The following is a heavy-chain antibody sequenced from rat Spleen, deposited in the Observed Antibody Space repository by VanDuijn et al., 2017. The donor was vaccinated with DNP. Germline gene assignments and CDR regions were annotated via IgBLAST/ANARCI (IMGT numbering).Heavy chain of an antibody. Sequence: EVQLVESGGGLVQPGRSLKLSCVASGFTFSDYYMAWVRQAPKKGLEWVASISYEGSKTYYGDSVKGRFTISRDNAESTLYLQMNSLRSEDTATYSCARRGYNNAWYVDLWGPGTMVTVSS. D-gene: IGHD1-10*01. CDR1: GFTFSDYY. CDR3: ARRGYNNAWYVDL. V-gene: IGHV5-22*01. CDR2: ISYEGSKT. J-gene: IGHJ1*01.